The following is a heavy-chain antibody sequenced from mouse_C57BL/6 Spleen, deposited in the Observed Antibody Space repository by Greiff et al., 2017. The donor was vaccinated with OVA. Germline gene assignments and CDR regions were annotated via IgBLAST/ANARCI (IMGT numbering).Heavy chain of an antibody. D-gene: IGHD2-1*01. V-gene: IGHV5-6*02. Sequence: EVKVVESGGDLVKPGGSLKLSCAASGFTFSSYGMSWVRQTPDQRLEWVATISSGGSYTYYPASVKGRFTISRDNAKNTLDLQMSSLKSEDTAMYYCARRCNLYYFDYWGQGTTLTVSS. CDR2: ISSGGSYT. J-gene: IGHJ2*01. CDR3: ARRCNLYYFDY. CDR1: GFTFSSYG.